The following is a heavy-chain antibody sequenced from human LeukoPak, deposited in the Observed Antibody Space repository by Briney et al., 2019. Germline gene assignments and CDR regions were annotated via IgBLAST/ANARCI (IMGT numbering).Heavy chain of an antibody. CDR2: IIPIFGTA. CDR3: ARGRLAYCGGDCYSSFDY. V-gene: IGHV1-69*13. CDR1: GGTFSGYA. Sequence: SVKVSCKASGGTFSGYAISWVRQAPGQGLEWMGGIIPIFGTANYAQKFQGRVTITADESTSTAYMELSSLRSEDTAVYYCARGRLAYCGGDCYSSFDYWGQGTLVTVSS. J-gene: IGHJ4*02. D-gene: IGHD2-21*02.